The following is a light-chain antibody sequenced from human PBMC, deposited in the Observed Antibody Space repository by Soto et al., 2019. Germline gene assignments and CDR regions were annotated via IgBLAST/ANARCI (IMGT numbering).Light chain of an antibody. V-gene: IGKV1-5*03. J-gene: IGKJ1*01. CDR3: QQYSIYPRT. Sequence: DIQMTQSPSTRSASVGDRVTITCRASQSISNWLAWYQQKPGKAPKLLIYKASSLESGIPSSFSGSGSGTEFTLTISSLQPDDFATYYCQQYSIYPRTFGQGTKVEIK. CDR2: KAS. CDR1: QSISNW.